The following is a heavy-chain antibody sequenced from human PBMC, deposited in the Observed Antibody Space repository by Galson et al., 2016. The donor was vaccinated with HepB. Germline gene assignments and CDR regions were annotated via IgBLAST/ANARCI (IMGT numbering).Heavy chain of an antibody. V-gene: IGHV5-51*01. J-gene: IGHJ6*02. CDR3: ARSLTGWYDFWGAIYNYYAMDV. D-gene: IGHD3-3*01. Sequence: QSGADVKKPGESLKISCRGSGYSFGSYWIGWVRQMPGKGLEWMGIIYPGDFNIRYGPSFQGQVTISVDKSISTAYLQWSSLTASDTAMYYCARSLTGWYDFWGAIYNYYAMDVWGQGTTVTVS. CDR2: IYPGDFNI. CDR1: GYSFGSYW.